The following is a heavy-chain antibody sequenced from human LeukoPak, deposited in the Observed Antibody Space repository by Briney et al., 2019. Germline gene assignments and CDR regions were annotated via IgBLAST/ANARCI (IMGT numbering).Heavy chain of an antibody. CDR3: ATYRQVLLPFES. J-gene: IGHJ4*02. D-gene: IGHD2-8*02. CDR2: ISGSGDST. Sequence: GGSLRLSCAASGFTFSNYGMSWVRQAPGKGLEWVSSISGSGDSTYYADSVKGRFTISRDNSKSTLSLQMNSLRAEDTAIYYCATYRQVLLPFESWGQGTLVTVSS. CDR1: GFTFSNYG. V-gene: IGHV3-23*01.